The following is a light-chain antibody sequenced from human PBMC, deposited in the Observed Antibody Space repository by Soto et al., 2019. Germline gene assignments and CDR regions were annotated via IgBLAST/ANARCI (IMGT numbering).Light chain of an antibody. CDR1: QSVSSY. CDR3: QQRSDWPRT. J-gene: IGKJ1*01. V-gene: IGKV3-11*01. CDR2: DAS. Sequence: EIVLTQSHATLSLSPGERATLSFRASQSVSSYLAWYQHKPGQSPRLLIYDASNRATGIPARFSGSGSGTDFTLTISSLEPEDFAVYYCQQRSDWPRTFGQGTNVDIK.